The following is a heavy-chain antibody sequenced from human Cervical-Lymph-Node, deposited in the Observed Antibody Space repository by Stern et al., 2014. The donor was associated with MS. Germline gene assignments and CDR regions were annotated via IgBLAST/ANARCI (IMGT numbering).Heavy chain of an antibody. Sequence: QLQLQESGPGLVKPSETLSLTCTVSGGSISRYYWSWIRQPPGKGLEWIGYIYYSGSTNYNPSLKSRVTISVDTSKNQFSLKLSSVTAADTAVYYCASDSSSSHNFDYWGQGTLVTVSS. CDR1: GGSISRYY. CDR2: IYYSGST. D-gene: IGHD6-13*01. J-gene: IGHJ4*02. CDR3: ASDSSSSHNFDY. V-gene: IGHV4-59*01.